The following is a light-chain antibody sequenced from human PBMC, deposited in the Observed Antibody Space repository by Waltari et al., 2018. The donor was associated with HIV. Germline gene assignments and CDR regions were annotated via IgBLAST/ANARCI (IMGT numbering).Light chain of an antibody. V-gene: IGKV3-20*01. Sequence: EIVLTQSPGTLSLSPGERATLSCRASQHISGSYLAWYQQKPGQAPRFLIYGASSRAAGIPDSFSGSGSGTDFTLTISRLEPEDFAVYYCQRYSTSPPYTFGQGTKLEI. CDR2: GAS. J-gene: IGKJ2*01. CDR3: QRYSTSPPYT. CDR1: QHISGSY.